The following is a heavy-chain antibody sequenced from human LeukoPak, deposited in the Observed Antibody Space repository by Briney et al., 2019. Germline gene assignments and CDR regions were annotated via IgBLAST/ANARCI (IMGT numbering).Heavy chain of an antibody. D-gene: IGHD3-22*01. CDR2: IYSGGST. Sequence: PGGSLRLSCAASGFTVSSNYMSWVRQAPGKGLEWVSVIYSGGSTYYADSVKGRFTISRDNSKNTLYLQMNSLRAEDTAVYYCAKDHYYDSSGYSDYWGQGTLVTVSS. V-gene: IGHV3-53*01. J-gene: IGHJ4*02. CDR3: AKDHYYDSSGYSDY. CDR1: GFTVSSNY.